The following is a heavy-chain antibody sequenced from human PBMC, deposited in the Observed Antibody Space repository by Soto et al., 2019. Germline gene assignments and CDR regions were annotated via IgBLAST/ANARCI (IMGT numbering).Heavy chain of an antibody. D-gene: IGHD6-13*01. Sequence: PGGSLRLSCAASGFTFSTYWMHWVRQAPGKGLVWVSRINSDGRSTSYADSVKGRFTISRDNAKNTLYLQMSSLRAEDTAVYYCVTGYSSSYTYTLGYWGQGTQVTVS. CDR1: GFTFSTYW. J-gene: IGHJ4*02. CDR3: VTGYSSSYTYTLGY. V-gene: IGHV3-74*01. CDR2: INSDGRST.